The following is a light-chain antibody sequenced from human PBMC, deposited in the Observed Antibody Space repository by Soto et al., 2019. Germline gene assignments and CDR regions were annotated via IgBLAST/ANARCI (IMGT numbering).Light chain of an antibody. Sequence: DIVTTQSPDSLAVSLGERATINCKSSQSVLSTSNNKNYLSWHQQKPGQPPRLLIYWASTRESGVPDRFSGSGSETDFTLTISSLQPGDFATYYCQQSYSTPRTFGQGTKVDIK. V-gene: IGKV4-1*01. J-gene: IGKJ1*01. CDR1: QSVLSTSNNKNY. CDR3: QQSYSTPRT. CDR2: WAS.